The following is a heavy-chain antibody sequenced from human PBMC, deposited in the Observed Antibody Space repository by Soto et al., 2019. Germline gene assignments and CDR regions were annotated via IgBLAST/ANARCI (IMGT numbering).Heavy chain of an antibody. CDR1: GYTFSNYD. V-gene: IGHV1-8*01. J-gene: IGHJ4*02. Sequence: QVQLVQSGAELKKPGASVKVSCKASGYTFSNYDMNWVRQATGQGPEWIGWVNPNNGDTGYAQKFQGRVTLTTDIYTTTAYIELTSLRSEDTAIYYCAKVSRKGSAIDFDYWGQGTLITVSS. CDR2: VNPNNGDT. D-gene: IGHD3-10*01. CDR3: AKVSRKGSAIDFDY.